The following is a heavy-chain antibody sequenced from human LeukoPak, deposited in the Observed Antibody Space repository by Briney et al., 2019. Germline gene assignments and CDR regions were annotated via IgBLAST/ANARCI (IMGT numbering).Heavy chain of an antibody. J-gene: IGHJ4*02. Sequence: PGGSLRLSCEASGFTFNRYAMHWVRQAPGKGLEWVSGISWNSGSIGYADSVKGRFIISRDNAKNSLYLQLNSLRAEDTALYYCARSVAWGRYYYFDYWGQGTLVTVSS. V-gene: IGHV3-9*01. CDR1: GFTFNRYA. CDR3: ARSVAWGRYYYFDY. D-gene: IGHD6-19*01. CDR2: ISWNSGSI.